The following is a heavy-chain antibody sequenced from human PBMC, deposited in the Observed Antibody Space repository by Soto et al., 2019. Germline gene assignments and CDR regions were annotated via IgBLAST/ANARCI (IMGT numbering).Heavy chain of an antibody. Sequence: GGSLRLAXAASGFTFSSYAMSWVRQAPGKGLEWVSAISGSGGSTYYADSVKGRFTISRDNSKNTLYLQMNSLRAEDTAVYYCAKDLIDFDWLLEGAYYYYYGMDVWSQGTTVTVSS. CDR1: GFTFSSYA. D-gene: IGHD3-9*01. V-gene: IGHV3-23*01. J-gene: IGHJ6*02. CDR3: AKDLIDFDWLLEGAYYYYYGMDV. CDR2: ISGSGGST.